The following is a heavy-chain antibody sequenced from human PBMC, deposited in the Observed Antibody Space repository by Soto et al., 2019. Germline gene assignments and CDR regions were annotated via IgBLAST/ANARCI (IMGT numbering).Heavy chain of an antibody. CDR2: MDPKSGYT. V-gene: IGHV1-8*01. CDR1: GYTFTSYD. J-gene: IGHJ4*02. D-gene: IGHD6-19*01. CDR3: ARGRGWRDN. Sequence: GASVKVSCKASGYTFTSYDINWVRQAAGHGLEWMGWMDPKSGYTDYAQKFQGRVTMTRNTSISTAYMELSSLRSEDTAVYYCARGRGWRDNWGQGTLVTVS.